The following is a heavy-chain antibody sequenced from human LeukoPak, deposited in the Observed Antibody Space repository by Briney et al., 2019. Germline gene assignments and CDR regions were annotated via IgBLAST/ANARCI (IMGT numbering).Heavy chain of an antibody. J-gene: IGHJ4*02. D-gene: IGHD4-17*01. Sequence: ASVKVSCKASGGTFSSYAISWVRQAPGQGLEWIGGIIPIFGTANYAQKFQGRVTITTDESTSTAYMELSSLRSEDTAVYYCARGGLRGHLYYFDYWGQGTLVTVSS. CDR1: GGTFSSYA. CDR2: IIPIFGTA. CDR3: ARGGLRGHLYYFDY. V-gene: IGHV1-69*05.